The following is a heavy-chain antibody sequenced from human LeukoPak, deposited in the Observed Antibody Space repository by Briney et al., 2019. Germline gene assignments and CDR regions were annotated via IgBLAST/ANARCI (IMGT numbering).Heavy chain of an antibody. CDR3: ARHRDFWSGYYHLYWYFDL. V-gene: IGHV4-39*01. CDR2: IYYSGST. Sequence: SETLSLTCTVSGGSISSSSYYWGWIRQPPGKGLEWIGSIYYSGSTYYNPSLKRRVTISVDTSKNQFSLKLSSVTAADTAVYYCARHRDFWSGYYHLYWYFDLWGRGTLVTVSS. J-gene: IGHJ2*01. D-gene: IGHD3-3*01. CDR1: GGSISSSSYY.